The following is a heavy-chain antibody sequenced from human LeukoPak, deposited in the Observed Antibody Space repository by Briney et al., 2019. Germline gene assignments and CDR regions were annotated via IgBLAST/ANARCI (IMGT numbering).Heavy chain of an antibody. V-gene: IGHV1-46*01. CDR1: GYXFTKYY. Sequence: ASVKVSCRTSGYXFTKYYIHWVRQAPGQGLEWMGIINPSGGGTSYAQKFQGRVTMTRDTSTSTVYMELSSLRSEDTAVYYCVRDTNGVSWFDPWGQGTLVTVSS. CDR2: INPSGGGT. J-gene: IGHJ5*02. CDR3: VRDTNGVSWFDP. D-gene: IGHD2-8*01.